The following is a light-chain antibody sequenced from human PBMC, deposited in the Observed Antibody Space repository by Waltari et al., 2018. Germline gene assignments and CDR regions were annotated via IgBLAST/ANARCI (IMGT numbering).Light chain of an antibody. CDR3: QQYNTYTVT. Sequence: DIQMTQSPSTLSASEGDRVTLTCRASQSINYWLAWYQQKPGKAPKLLIYKASTLETGVPSRFSGSGSGTEFTLTIGSLQPDDFAIYYCQQYNTYTVTFGQGTRLEIK. V-gene: IGKV1-5*03. J-gene: IGKJ5*01. CDR2: KAS. CDR1: QSINYW.